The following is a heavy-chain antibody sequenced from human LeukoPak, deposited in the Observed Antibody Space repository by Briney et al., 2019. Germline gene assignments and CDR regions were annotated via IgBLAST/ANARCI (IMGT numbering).Heavy chain of an antibody. Sequence: PGESLKISCKGSGYSFTSYWISWVRQMAGKGLEWMGRIDPSDSYTNYSPSFQGHVTISADKSISTAYLQWSSLKASDTAMYYCARHPGYCSSTSCHLDAFDIWGQGTMVTVSS. D-gene: IGHD2-2*01. CDR2: IDPSDSYT. CDR3: ARHPGYCSSTSCHLDAFDI. CDR1: GYSFTSYW. V-gene: IGHV5-10-1*01. J-gene: IGHJ3*02.